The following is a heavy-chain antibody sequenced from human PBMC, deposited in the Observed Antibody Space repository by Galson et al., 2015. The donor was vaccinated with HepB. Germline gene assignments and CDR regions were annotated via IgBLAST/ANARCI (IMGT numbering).Heavy chain of an antibody. Sequence: SVKVSCKVSGYTLTELSMHWVRQAPGKGLEWMGGFDPEDGDTIYAQKFQGRVTMTADTSTDTAYMELSSLRSEDTAVYYCATSDYCGGDCYDAFDIWGQGTMVTVSS. V-gene: IGHV1-24*01. CDR2: FDPEDGDT. D-gene: IGHD2-21*02. CDR3: ATSDYCGGDCYDAFDI. CDR1: GYTLTELS. J-gene: IGHJ3*02.